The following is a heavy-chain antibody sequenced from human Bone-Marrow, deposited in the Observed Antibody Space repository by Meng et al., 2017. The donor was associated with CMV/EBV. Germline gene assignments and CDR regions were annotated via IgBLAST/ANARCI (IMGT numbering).Heavy chain of an antibody. J-gene: IGHJ3*02. CDR2: IYYSGST. Sequence: SETLSLTCTVSGGSISSSSYYWGWIRQPPGKGLEWIGSIYYSGSTYYNPSLKSRVTISVDTSKNQFSLKLSSVTAADTAVYYCARNGDAYSFDIWGQGTMVTVSS. D-gene: IGHD7-27*01. CDR3: ARNGDAYSFDI. CDR1: GGSISSSSYY. V-gene: IGHV4-39*01.